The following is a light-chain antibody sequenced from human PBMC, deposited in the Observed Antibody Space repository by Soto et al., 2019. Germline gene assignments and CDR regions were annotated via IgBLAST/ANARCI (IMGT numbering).Light chain of an antibody. CDR1: RILLHSDGKTY. J-gene: IGKJ5*01. CDR3: QQGYSNPIT. CDR2: EVS. Sequence: DIVMTQTPLSLSVTPGQPASISCNSIRILLHSDGKTYLYWYLQKPGQPPQLLIYEVSNRFSGVPDRFSGSGSGTDFTLTITSLQPEDFATYYCQQGYSNPITFGQGTRLEIK. V-gene: IGKV2D-29*01.